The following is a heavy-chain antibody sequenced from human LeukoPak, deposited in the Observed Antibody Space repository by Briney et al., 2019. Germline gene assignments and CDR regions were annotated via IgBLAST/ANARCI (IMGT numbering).Heavy chain of an antibody. CDR2: MNPNSGNT. V-gene: IGHV1-8*01. J-gene: IGHJ5*02. CDR3: ARDLRAYYYDSSGYYSNWFDP. CDR1: GYTFTSYD. D-gene: IGHD3-22*01. Sequence: ASVKVSCKASGYTFTSYDINWVRQATGHGLEWMGWMNPNSGNTGYAQKFQGRVTITADESTSTAYMELSSLRSEDTAVYYCARDLRAYYYDSSGYYSNWFDPWGQGTLVTVSS.